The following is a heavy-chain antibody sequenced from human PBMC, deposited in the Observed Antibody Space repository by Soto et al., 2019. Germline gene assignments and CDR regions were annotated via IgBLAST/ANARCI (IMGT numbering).Heavy chain of an antibody. V-gene: IGHV4-59*01. J-gene: IGHJ4*02. CDR3: ARGTRALITSFFAY. Sequence: SETLSLTCSVSGDAISNYYWSWIRRTPGKGLEWIGCVHDSGSTDYNPSLKGRVTMSLHTSKSQFSLNLSSVTAADSATYYCARGTRALITSFFAYWGQGIPVTVSS. D-gene: IGHD1-20*01. CDR1: GDAISNYY. CDR2: VHDSGST.